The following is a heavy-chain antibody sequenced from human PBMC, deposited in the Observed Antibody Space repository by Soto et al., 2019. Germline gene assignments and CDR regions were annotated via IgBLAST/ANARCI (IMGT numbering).Heavy chain of an antibody. CDR1: GFTFSDYY. J-gene: IGHJ6*02. CDR3: ARDRIDYYGWGSSWDYYYGMDV. Sequence: QVQLVESGGGLVKPGGSLRLSCAASGFTFSDYYMSWIRQAPGKGLEWVSYISSSSSYTNYADSVKGRFTISRDNAKNSLYLQRNSMRAEDTAVYYCARDRIDYYGWGSSWDYYYGMDVWGQGTTVTVSS. D-gene: IGHD3-10*01. CDR2: ISSSSSYT. V-gene: IGHV3-11*06.